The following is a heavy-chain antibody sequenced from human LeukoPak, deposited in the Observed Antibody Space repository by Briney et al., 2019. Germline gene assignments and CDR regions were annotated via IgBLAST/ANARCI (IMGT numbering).Heavy chain of an antibody. CDR1: GFTFSTYT. J-gene: IGHJ3*01. CDR2: LSTSGTYI. CDR3: ASGVSIWLGNAFDF. V-gene: IGHV3-21*01. D-gene: IGHD3-10*01. Sequence: GGSLRLSCAASGFTFSTYTMTWVRQAPGKGLEWVSSLSTSGTYIYYADSVKGRFTISRDNAKNSLYLQMNSLRPEDTAVYYCASGVSIWLGNAFDFWGQGTMVTVSS.